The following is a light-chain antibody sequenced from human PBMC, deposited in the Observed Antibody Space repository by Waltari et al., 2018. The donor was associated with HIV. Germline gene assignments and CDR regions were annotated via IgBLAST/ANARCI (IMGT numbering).Light chain of an antibody. CDR1: SSDIGSNNY. Sequence: QSDLTQPASVSGSPGQSITIHCTGNSSDIGSNNYVSWYQQYPGKAPRLIIYEVNNRPSGVSNRFSASKSGNTASLTISGLRTEDEADYYCSSYTNNFFVFGTGTKVTAL. J-gene: IGLJ1*01. CDR2: EVN. CDR3: SSYTNNFFV. V-gene: IGLV2-14*01.